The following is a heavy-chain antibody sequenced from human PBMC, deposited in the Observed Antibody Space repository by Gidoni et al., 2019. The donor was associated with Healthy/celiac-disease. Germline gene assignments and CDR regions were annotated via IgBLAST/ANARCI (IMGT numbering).Heavy chain of an antibody. CDR2: INHSGST. V-gene: IGHV4-34*01. Sequence: QVQLQQWGAGLLKPSETLSLTCAVYGGSFRGSYWGWIRQPPGKGLEWIGEINHSGSTNYNPSLKSRVTISVDTSKNQFSLKLSSVTAADTAVYYCARGPYDSSGYPWYFDYWGQGTLVTVSS. J-gene: IGHJ4*02. CDR1: GGSFRGSY. D-gene: IGHD3-22*01. CDR3: ARGPYDSSGYPWYFDY.